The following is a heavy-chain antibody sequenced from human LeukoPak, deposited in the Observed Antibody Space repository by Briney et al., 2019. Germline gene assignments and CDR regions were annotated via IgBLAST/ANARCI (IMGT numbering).Heavy chain of an antibody. V-gene: IGHV4-4*02. CDR3: ARGSHPVTGTLGGYFDP. CDR1: GGSISSSNW. Sequence: SGTLSLTCAVSGGSISSSNWWSWVRQPPGKGLEWIGEIYHSGSTNYNPSLKSRVTISVDKSKNQFSLRLSSVTAADTAVYYCARGSHPVTGTLGGYFDPWGQGTLVTVSS. J-gene: IGHJ4*02. D-gene: IGHD6-19*01. CDR2: IYHSGST.